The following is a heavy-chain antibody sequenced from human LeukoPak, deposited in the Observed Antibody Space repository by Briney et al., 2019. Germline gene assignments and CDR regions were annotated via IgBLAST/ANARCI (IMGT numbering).Heavy chain of an antibody. V-gene: IGHV1-18*01. D-gene: IGHD6-19*01. J-gene: IGHJ4*02. CDR3: AKGGNSGWYPDY. CDR2: ISPYNGNT. Sequence: ASVEVSCKASGYTFTSYGIIWVRQAPGQGLEWMGWISPYNGNTNCAQKFQGRVAMTTDTSTSTAYMELRSLRSDDTAVYYCAKGGNSGWYPDYWGQGTLVTVSS. CDR1: GYTFTSYG.